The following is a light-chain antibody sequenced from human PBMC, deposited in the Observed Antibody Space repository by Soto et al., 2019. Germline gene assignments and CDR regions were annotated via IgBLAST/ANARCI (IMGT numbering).Light chain of an antibody. CDR3: QQYNDWPPRYT. V-gene: IGKV3-15*01. CDR1: QSISSN. J-gene: IGKJ2*01. CDR2: DAS. Sequence: IVMTQSPATLSVFPGERVTLSCRASQSISSNLAWYQQKPGQAPRLLIYDASTRATAIPARFSGSGSGTEFTLTISSLQSEDFAVYYCQQYNDWPPRYTFGQGTKLEIK.